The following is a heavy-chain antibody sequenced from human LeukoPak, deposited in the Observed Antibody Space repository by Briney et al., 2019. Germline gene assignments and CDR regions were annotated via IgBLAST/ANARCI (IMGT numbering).Heavy chain of an antibody. J-gene: IGHJ4*02. CDR2: IIPIFGTA. V-gene: IGHV1-69*06. CDR1: GGTFSNYA. Sequence: SVKVSCKASGGTFSNYAISWVRQAPGQGLEWMGGIIPIFGTANYAQKFRGRVTITADKSTRTAYMELSSLRSEDTAVYYCARAGLPGYNYRQIYFDYWGQGTLVTVSS. CDR3: ARAGLPGYNYRQIYFDY. D-gene: IGHD1-1*01.